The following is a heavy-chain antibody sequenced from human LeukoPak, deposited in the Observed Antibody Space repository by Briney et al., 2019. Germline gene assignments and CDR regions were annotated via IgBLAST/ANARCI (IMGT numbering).Heavy chain of an antibody. Sequence: KPSETLSLTCAVYGGSFSGYYWSWIRQPPGKGREWIGEINHSGSTNYNPSLKSRVTISVDTSKNQFSLKLSSVTGADTAVYSCARWRVAGTRRWFDPWGQGTLVTVSS. V-gene: IGHV4-34*01. CDR3: ARWRVAGTRRWFDP. CDR2: INHSGST. D-gene: IGHD6-19*01. CDR1: GGSFSGYY. J-gene: IGHJ5*02.